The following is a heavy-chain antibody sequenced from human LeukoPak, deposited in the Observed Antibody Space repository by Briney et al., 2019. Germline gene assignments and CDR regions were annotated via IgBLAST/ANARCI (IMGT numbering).Heavy chain of an antibody. D-gene: IGHD6-13*01. CDR3: ARRIAAAGVGIVY. Sequence: ASVKVSCKASGHTFTGYDINWVRQATGQGLEWMGWMNPDSGNTGYAQKFQGRVTMTRNPSISTAYMELSSLTSEDTAVYYCARRIAAAGVGIVYWGQGILVTVSS. V-gene: IGHV1-8*01. J-gene: IGHJ4*02. CDR2: MNPDSGNT. CDR1: GHTFTGYD.